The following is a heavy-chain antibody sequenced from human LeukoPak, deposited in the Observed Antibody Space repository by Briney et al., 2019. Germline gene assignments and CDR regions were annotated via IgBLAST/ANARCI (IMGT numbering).Heavy chain of an antibody. CDR2: MYYNGRT. CDR1: GYSINNGFY. J-gene: IGHJ4*02. V-gene: IGHV4-38-2*02. CDR3: ARARRDVAEAMD. Sequence: SETLSLTCTVSGYSINNGFYWDWIRQPPGKGLEWIGGMYYNGRTYYNPSLKSRVHISPDTSKNHFSLKLSSVTAADTAVYYCARARRDVAEAMDWGQGTLVTVSS. D-gene: IGHD1-14*01.